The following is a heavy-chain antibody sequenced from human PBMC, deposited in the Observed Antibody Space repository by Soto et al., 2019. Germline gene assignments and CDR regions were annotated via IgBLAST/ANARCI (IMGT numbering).Heavy chain of an antibody. D-gene: IGHD4-17*01. Sequence: QVRLVQSGAEVKKPGSSVKVSCKASGGTFSSYAISWVRQAPGQGLEWMGGIIPIFNTANYAQKFQGRVTITADKSTNTAYMKLSSLRSEDTAVYYCAREGGRRTTVTTPFDYWGQGTLVTVSS. V-gene: IGHV1-69*06. J-gene: IGHJ4*02. CDR1: GGTFSSYA. CDR3: AREGGRRTTVTTPFDY. CDR2: IIPIFNTA.